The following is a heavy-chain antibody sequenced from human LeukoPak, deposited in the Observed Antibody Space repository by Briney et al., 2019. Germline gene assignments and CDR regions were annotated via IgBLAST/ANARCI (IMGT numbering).Heavy chain of an antibody. J-gene: IGHJ4*02. CDR1: GFRFSSYG. D-gene: IGHD3-3*01. CDR3: AKDTVVFITIFGVVTEAFDY. CDR2: ISGSGGSR. Sequence: SGGSLRLSCAASGFRFSSYGMRWGRQGGGKGLEGGSAISGSGGSRYYADSVKGRFTISRDNSKNTLYLQMNSLRAEDTAVYYCAKDTVVFITIFGVVTEAFDYWGQGTLVTVSS. V-gene: IGHV3-23*01.